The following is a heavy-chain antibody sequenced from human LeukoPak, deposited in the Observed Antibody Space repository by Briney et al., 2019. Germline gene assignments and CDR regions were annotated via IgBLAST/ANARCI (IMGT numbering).Heavy chain of an antibody. CDR1: GFTFSSYG. V-gene: IGHV3-23*01. D-gene: IGHD3-10*01. CDR3: AKDLVTGSLDY. Sequence: GGTLRLSCAASGFTFSSYGMSWVRQAPGKGLEWVSAISGSGGSTYYADSVRGRFTISRDNSKNTLYLQMNSLRADDTAVYYCAKDLVTGSLDYWGQGTLVTVSS. J-gene: IGHJ4*02. CDR2: ISGSGGST.